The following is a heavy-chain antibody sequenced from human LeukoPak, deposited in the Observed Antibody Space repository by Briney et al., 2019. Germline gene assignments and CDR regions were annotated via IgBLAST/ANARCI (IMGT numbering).Heavy chain of an antibody. CDR1: GFTFNRYG. D-gene: IGHD3-9*01. J-gene: IGHJ5*02. V-gene: IGHV3-23*01. CDR3: ARDGINYDKSLGPFDP. CDR2: ISVSGDMI. Sequence: GGSLRLSCAASGFTFNRYGMNWVRQAPGKGLEWVAGISVSGDMIYYADSVKGRFTISRDNSKNMVYLQMNSLRAGDMAVYYCARDGINYDKSLGPFDPWGQGTLVTVSS.